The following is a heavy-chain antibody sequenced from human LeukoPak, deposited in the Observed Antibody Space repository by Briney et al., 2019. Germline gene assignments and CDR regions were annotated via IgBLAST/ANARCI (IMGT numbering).Heavy chain of an antibody. CDR2: INPNSGGT. V-gene: IGHV1-2*02. CDR3: ARERVEQQLDS. D-gene: IGHD6-13*01. J-gene: IGHJ4*02. Sequence: GASVKVSCKAAGDTISAYSLNWVRQAPGQGLEWMGWINPNSGGTNYAQKFQGRVTMTRDTSISTAYMELSSLRSEDTAVYYCARERVEQQLDSWGQGTLVTVSS. CDR1: GDTISAYS.